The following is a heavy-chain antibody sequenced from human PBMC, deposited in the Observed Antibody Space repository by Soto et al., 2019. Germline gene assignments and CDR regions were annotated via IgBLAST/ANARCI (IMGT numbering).Heavy chain of an antibody. J-gene: IGHJ6*02. CDR2: IIPIFGTA. Sequence: SVKVSCKASGGTFSSYAISWVRQAPGQGLEWMGGIIPIFGTANYAQKFQGRVTITADKSTSTAYMELSSLRSEDTAVYYCASTEYSSSSPNYYYGMDVWGQGTTVTVSS. D-gene: IGHD6-6*01. CDR1: GGTFSSYA. CDR3: ASTEYSSSSPNYYYGMDV. V-gene: IGHV1-69*06.